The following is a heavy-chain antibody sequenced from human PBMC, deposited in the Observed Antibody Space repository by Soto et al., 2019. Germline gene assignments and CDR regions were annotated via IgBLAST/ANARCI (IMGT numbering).Heavy chain of an antibody. CDR3: ARESEDLTSNFDY. V-gene: IGHV3-23*01. CDR2: ISGSGGTT. Sequence: PGGSLRLSCAASGFTFSTFAMSWVRQAPGKGMEWVSAISGSGGTTYNADSVKGRFTISRDNSKNSVYLDMNSLSAEDTAVYYCARESEDLTSNFDYWGQGTLVTVSS. CDR1: GFTFSTFA. J-gene: IGHJ4*02.